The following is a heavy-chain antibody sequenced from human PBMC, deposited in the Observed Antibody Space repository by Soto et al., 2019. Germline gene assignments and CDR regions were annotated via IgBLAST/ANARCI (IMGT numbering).Heavy chain of an antibody. D-gene: IGHD3-9*01. CDR2: INPSGGST. V-gene: IGHV1-46*01. CDR3: ARAPRGDYDILTGYHTARFDY. Sequence: ASVNFSCKASGYTFTSYYIHWGRQAPGQGLEWMGIINPSGGSTSYAQKFQGRVTMTRDTSTSTVYMELSSLRSEDTAVYYCARAPRGDYDILTGYHTARFDYWGQGTLVNVSS. J-gene: IGHJ4*02. CDR1: GYTFTSYY.